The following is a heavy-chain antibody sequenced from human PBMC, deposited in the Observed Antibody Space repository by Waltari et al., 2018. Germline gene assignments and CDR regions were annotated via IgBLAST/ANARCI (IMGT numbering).Heavy chain of an antibody. CDR2: ITGRGDST. CDR3: AKDWRRSLEYLDWLLFALDD. V-gene: IGHV3-23*01. CDR1: GFTFCGPA. Sequence: EVQLLESGGGLVQPGGSLRLSCAASGFTFCGPAIRWVRPAPGRGLEWVSAITGRGDSTYYAESLKGRFTVSRDKSKNTLYLQMNSLTAEDTAVYYCAKDWRRSLEYLDWLLFALDDWGQGTLVTVSS. J-gene: IGHJ4*02. D-gene: IGHD3-3*02.